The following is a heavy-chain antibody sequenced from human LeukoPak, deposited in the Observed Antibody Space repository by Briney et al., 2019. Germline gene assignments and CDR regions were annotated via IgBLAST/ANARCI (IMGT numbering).Heavy chain of an antibody. V-gene: IGHV3-48*02. CDR2: ISSRSSAI. D-gene: IGHD3-16*01. J-gene: IGHJ4*02. Sequence: PGGSLRLSCAASGCTFSSYNMNWVRQAPGKGLEWVSYISSRSSAIYYADSVKGRFTISRDNAKSSLYLQMNSLRDEDTAVYYCARGATGFDYWGQGTLVTVSS. CDR1: GCTFSSYN. CDR3: ARGATGFDY.